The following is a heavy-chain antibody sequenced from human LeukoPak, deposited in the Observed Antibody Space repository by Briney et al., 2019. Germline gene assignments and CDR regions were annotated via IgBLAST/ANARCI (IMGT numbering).Heavy chain of an antibody. J-gene: IGHJ5*02. V-gene: IGHV4-61*02. CDR3: ARVIVVGATRDWFDP. CDR1: GGSISSGSYY. Sequence: PSETLSLTCTVSGGSISSGSYYWRWIRQPAGKGLEWIGRIYTSGSTNYNPSLKSRVTISVDTSKNQFSLKLSSVTAADTAVYYCARVIVVGATRDWFDPWDQGTLVTVSS. D-gene: IGHD1-26*01. CDR2: IYTSGST.